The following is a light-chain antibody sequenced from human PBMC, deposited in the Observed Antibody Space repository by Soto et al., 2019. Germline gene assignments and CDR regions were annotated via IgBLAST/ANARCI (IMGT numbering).Light chain of an antibody. CDR2: AAS. CDR1: QSISSY. V-gene: IGKV1-39*01. J-gene: IGKJ5*01. CDR3: QQSYRTPPIT. Sequence: DIQMTQSPSSLSASVGDRVTITCRASQSISSYLNWYQQKPGKAPKLLIYAASSLQSGVPSRFSGSGSGTDFTLTISSLQPDDFATYYCQQSYRTPPITFGQGTRREIK.